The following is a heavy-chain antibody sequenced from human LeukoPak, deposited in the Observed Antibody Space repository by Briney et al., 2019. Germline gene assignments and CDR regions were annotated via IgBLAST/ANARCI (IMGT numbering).Heavy chain of an antibody. V-gene: IGHV4-59*01. CDR1: GVSISSYY. D-gene: IGHD1-14*01. Sequence: SETLSLTCTVSGVSISSYYWSWLRQPPGKGLEWIGYIYYSGSTNYNPSLKSRVTISVDTSNNQFSLKLSSVTAADTAVYYCARGRRYNVDYWGQGTLVTVSS. CDR3: ARGRRYNVDY. CDR2: IYYSGST. J-gene: IGHJ4*02.